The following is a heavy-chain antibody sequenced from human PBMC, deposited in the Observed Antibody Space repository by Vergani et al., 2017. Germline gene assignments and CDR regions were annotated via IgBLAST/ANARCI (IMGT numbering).Heavy chain of an antibody. D-gene: IGHD6-19*01. CDR1: GFTFSSYW. J-gene: IGHJ6*02. Sequence: EVQLVESGGGLVQPGGSLRLSCAASGFTFSSYWMSWVRQAPGKGLEWVAKIKQEGSEKYYVDSVKGRFTISRDNAKNSLYLKMNSLRAEDTAVYYCARSGAVAGKGYYYYGMDVWGQGTTVTVSS. CDR2: IKQEGSEK. V-gene: IGHV3-7*03. CDR3: ARSGAVAGKGYYYYGMDV.